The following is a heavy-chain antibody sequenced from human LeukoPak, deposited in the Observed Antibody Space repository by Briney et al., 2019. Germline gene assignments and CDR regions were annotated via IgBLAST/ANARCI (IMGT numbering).Heavy chain of an antibody. V-gene: IGHV1-2*02. CDR2: INPNSGGT. Sequence: ASVKVSCKASGYTFTGYYMRWVRQAPGQGLEWMGWINPNSGGTNYAQKFQGRVTMTRDTSISTAYMELSRLRSDDTAVYYCARGPDPNSYCGGDCYSGYYFDYWGQGTLVTVSS. CDR1: GYTFTGYY. CDR3: ARGPDPNSYCGGDCYSGYYFDY. D-gene: IGHD2-21*02. J-gene: IGHJ4*02.